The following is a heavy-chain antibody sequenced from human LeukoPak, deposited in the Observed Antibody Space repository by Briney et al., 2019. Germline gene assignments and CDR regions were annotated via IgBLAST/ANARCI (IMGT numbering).Heavy chain of an antibody. CDR2: ISSSGSTI. D-gene: IGHD2-15*01. V-gene: IGHV3-48*03. J-gene: IGHJ4*02. Sequence: GASLRLSCAASGFTFSSYEMNWVRQAPGEGLEWVSYISSSGSTIYYADSVKGRFTISRDNAKNSLYLQINSLRAEDTAVYYCARAHSYCSGGSCQRGYFDYWGQGTLVTVSS. CDR3: ARAHSYCSGGSCQRGYFDY. CDR1: GFTFSSYE.